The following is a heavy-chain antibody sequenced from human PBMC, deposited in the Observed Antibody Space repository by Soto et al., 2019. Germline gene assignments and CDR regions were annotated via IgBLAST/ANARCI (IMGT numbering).Heavy chain of an antibody. Sequence: PSETLSLTCTVSGGSVSGDTYYWNWIRQPPGKGLEWIGYIYYSGSTTYNPSLKSRVTISVDTSKNQFSLKLSSVTAADTAVYYCARDSVAVAGYFDYWGQGIRVTVSS. J-gene: IGHJ4*02. D-gene: IGHD6-19*01. V-gene: IGHV4-61*01. CDR3: ARDSVAVAGYFDY. CDR1: GGSVSGDTYY. CDR2: IYYSGST.